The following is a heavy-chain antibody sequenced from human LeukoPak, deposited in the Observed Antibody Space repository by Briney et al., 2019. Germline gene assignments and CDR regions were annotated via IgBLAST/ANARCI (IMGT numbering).Heavy chain of an antibody. CDR3: ARGLPNYYGMDV. V-gene: IGHV3-23*01. CDR2: ISGSGGST. Sequence: GGSLRLSCAASGFTFSSYAMSWVRQAPGKGLEWVSAISGSGGSTYYADSVKGRFTISRDNAKNTVYLQMNSLRTEDTAVYYCARGLPNYYGMDVWGQGTTVTVSS. CDR1: GFTFSSYA. J-gene: IGHJ6*02.